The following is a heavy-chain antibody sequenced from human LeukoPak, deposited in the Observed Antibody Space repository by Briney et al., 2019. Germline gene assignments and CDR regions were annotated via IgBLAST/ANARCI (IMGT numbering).Heavy chain of an antibody. D-gene: IGHD2-21*02. V-gene: IGHV1-46*01. CDR2: INPGGGST. CDR3: ARRLWAYCGGDCYAQFFDP. Sequence: ASVKVSCKASGYTFTSYYMHWVRQAPGQGLEWMGIINPGGGSTSYAQKFQGRVTMTRDTSTSTVYMELSSLRSEDTAVYYCARRLWAYCGGDCYAQFFDPWGQGTLVTVSS. J-gene: IGHJ5*02. CDR1: GYTFTSYY.